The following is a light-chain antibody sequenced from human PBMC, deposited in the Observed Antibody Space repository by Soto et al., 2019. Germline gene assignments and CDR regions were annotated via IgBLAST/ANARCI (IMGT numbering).Light chain of an antibody. CDR3: QQYDNLRHT. CDR2: DAS. CDR1: QDISNY. Sequence: DIPMTQSPSSLSASVGDRVTITCQASQDISNYLNWYQQKPGKAPKLLIYDASNLETGVPSRFSGSGSGTDFTFTISSLQPEDIATYYCQQYDNLRHTFGQGTKLEIK. J-gene: IGKJ2*01. V-gene: IGKV1-33*01.